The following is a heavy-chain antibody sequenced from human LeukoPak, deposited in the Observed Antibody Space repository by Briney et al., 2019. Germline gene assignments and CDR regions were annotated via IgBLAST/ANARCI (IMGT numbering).Heavy chain of an antibody. CDR3: SGRYGPGPV. V-gene: IGHV1-2*02. CDR1: GYTFAAHH. J-gene: IGHJ4*02. CDR2: ILPDGRDT. Sequence: GASVKVSCKASGYTFAAHHIHWVRQAPGQGLEWMGWILPDGRDTKYSQKFQDRMTLTTDTSTNTAYMELSRIRPDDTAVYYCSGRYGPGPVWGQGTLISAS. D-gene: IGHD3-10*01.